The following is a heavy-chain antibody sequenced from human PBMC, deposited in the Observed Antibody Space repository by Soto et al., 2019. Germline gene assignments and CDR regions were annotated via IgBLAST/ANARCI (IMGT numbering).Heavy chain of an antibody. V-gene: IGHV3-73*01. CDR2: IRSKANSYAT. CDR3: TRPHPPSKVAGPRAY. Sequence: GGSLRLSCAASGFTFSSYAMHWVCQASGKGLKWVGRIRSKANSYATAYADSVKGRFTISRDDSKNTAYLQMNSLKTEDTAVYYCTRPHPPSKVAGPRAYWGQGTLVTVSS. D-gene: IGHD2-15*01. J-gene: IGHJ4*02. CDR1: GFTFSSYA.